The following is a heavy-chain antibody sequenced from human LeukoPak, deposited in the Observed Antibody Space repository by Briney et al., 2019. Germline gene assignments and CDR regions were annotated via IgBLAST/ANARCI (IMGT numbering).Heavy chain of an antibody. J-gene: IGHJ4*02. CDR1: GYTFTDYD. D-gene: IGHD2-15*01. CDR2: MNPNSGNT. V-gene: IGHV1-8*01. CDR3: ARSRGGGGISFDY. Sequence: ASVKVSCKASGYTFTDYDINWVRQATGQGPEWLGWMNPNSGNTGYVQKFQGRVTMTRDTSIRTAYMELSSLRSKDTAVYYCARSRGGGGISFDYWGQGTLVTVSS.